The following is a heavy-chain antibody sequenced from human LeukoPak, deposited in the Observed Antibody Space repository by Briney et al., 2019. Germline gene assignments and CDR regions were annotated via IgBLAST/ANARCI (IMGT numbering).Heavy chain of an antibody. Sequence: GGSLKLSCAASGFTFSSYGMHWVRQAPGKGLEWVAVISYDGSNKYYADSVKGRFTISRDNSKNTLYLQMNSLRAEDTAVYYCAKGGVATPPDYYYGMDVWGQGTTVTVSS. CDR3: AKGGVATPPDYYYGMDV. CDR2: ISYDGSNK. J-gene: IGHJ6*02. D-gene: IGHD3-3*01. CDR1: GFTFSSYG. V-gene: IGHV3-30*18.